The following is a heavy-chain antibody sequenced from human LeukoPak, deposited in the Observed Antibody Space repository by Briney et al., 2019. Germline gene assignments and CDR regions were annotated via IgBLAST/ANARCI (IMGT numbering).Heavy chain of an antibody. CDR1: GFTFSDYY. J-gene: IGHJ4*02. D-gene: IGHD4-17*01. CDR2: ISSSGGTI. Sequence: PGGSLRLSCAASGFTFSDYYMSWIRQAPGKGLEWVSYISSSGGTIYYADSVKGRFTISRDNAKNSLYLQMNSLRAEDTAVYYCATSWNYGDFPGYWGQGTLVTVSS. CDR3: ATSWNYGDFPGY. V-gene: IGHV3-11*01.